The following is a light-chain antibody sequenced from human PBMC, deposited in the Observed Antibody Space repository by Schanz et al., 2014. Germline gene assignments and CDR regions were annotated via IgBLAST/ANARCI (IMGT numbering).Light chain of an antibody. J-gene: IGLJ2*01. Sequence: QSALTQPASVSGSPGQSITISCTGTSSDVGYNNYVSWYQHHPGKAPKFMIYDVNNRPSGVSNRFSGSKSGNTASLTISGLQEEDEADYYCSSYTTSNTVVFGGGTKLTVL. CDR2: DVN. CDR3: SSYTTSNTVV. V-gene: IGLV2-14*03. CDR1: SSDVGYNNY.